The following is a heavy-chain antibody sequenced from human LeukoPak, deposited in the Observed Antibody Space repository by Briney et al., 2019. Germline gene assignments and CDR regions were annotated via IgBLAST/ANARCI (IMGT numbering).Heavy chain of an antibody. J-gene: IGHJ6*03. D-gene: IGHD6-6*01. CDR1: GFTFDDYA. CDR3: AKDARYSSSSPYMDV. V-gene: IGHV3-43D*03. Sequence: GGSLRLSCAASGFTFDDYAMHWVRQAPGKGLEWVSLITWDGGSTYYADSVKGRFTISRDNSKNSLYLLMNSLRTEDTALYYCAKDARYSSSSPYMDVWGKGTTVTVSS. CDR2: ITWDGGST.